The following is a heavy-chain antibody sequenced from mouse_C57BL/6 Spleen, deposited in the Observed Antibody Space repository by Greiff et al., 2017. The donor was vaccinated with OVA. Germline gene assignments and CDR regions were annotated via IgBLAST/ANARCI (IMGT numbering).Heavy chain of an antibody. V-gene: IGHV1-69*01. D-gene: IGHD2-5*01. CDR3: ARRDYSSPFAH. CDR1: GYTFTSYW. Sequence: QVQLQQPGAELVMPGASVKLSCKASGYTFTSYWMHWVKQRPGPGLEWIGEIDPSDSYTKYNQKFKGKSTLTVDKSSSTAYMQLSSLSSEDSAVYYCARRDYSSPFAHWGQGTLVTVSA. J-gene: IGHJ3*01. CDR2: IDPSDSYT.